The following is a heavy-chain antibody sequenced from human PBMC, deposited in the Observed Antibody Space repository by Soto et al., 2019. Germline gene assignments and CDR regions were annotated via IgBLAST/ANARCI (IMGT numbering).Heavy chain of an antibody. J-gene: IGHJ6*02. D-gene: IGHD2-15*01. CDR3: ARGATVIGWLGLDV. CDR1: GDSMNSYY. CDR2: VYSSGNT. Sequence: QVQLQESGPGLVKPSETLSLTCTVSGDSMNSYYWNWIRQPAGKGLEWIGRVYSSGNTNYKPSLRSRVTMAVDTSKNQFSLKLRSMTAADTAVYYCARGATVIGWLGLDVWSQGTTVTVSS. V-gene: IGHV4-4*07.